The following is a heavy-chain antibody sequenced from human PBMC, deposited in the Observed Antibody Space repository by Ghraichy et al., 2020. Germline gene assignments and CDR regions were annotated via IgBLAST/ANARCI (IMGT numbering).Heavy chain of an antibody. CDR1: GGSISSSSYY. CDR3: ARLDYDSSGYRGLGYYFDY. V-gene: IGHV4-39*01. D-gene: IGHD3-22*01. CDR2: IYYSGST. J-gene: IGHJ4*02. Sequence: SETLSLTRTVSGGSISSSSYYWGWIRQPPGKGLEWIGSIYYSGSTYYNPSLKSRVTISVDTSKNQFSLKLSSVTAADTAVYYCARLDYDSSGYRGLGYYFDYWGQGTLVTVSS.